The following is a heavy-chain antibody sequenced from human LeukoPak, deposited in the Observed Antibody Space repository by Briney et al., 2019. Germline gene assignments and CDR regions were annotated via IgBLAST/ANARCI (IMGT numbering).Heavy chain of an antibody. CDR2: INHSGST. D-gene: IGHD2-2*01. Sequence: SETLSLTCAVYGGSFSGYYWSWIRQPPGKGLEWIGEINHSGSTNYNPSLKSRVTISVDTSKNQFSLKLSSVTAADTAVYYCAREDRYCSSTSCYFSDYYYGMDVWGQGTTVTVSS. V-gene: IGHV4-34*01. CDR1: GGSFSGYY. CDR3: AREDRYCSSTSCYFSDYYYGMDV. J-gene: IGHJ6*02.